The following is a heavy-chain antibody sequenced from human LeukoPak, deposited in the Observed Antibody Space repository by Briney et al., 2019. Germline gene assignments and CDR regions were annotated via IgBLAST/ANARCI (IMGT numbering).Heavy chain of an antibody. CDR1: GFTFDDYG. J-gene: IGHJ4*02. D-gene: IGHD3-22*01. V-gene: IGHV3-20*04. CDR2: INWNGGST. Sequence: GRSLRLSCAASGFTFDDYGMSWVRQAPGKGLEWVSGINWNGGSTGYADSVKGRFTISRDNAKNSLYLQMNSLRAEDTAVYYCARDPGRYYDSSGYYPGYWGQGTLVTVSS. CDR3: ARDPGRYYDSSGYYPGY.